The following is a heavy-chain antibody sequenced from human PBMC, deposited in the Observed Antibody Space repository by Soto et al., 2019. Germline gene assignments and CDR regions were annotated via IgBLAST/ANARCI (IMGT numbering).Heavy chain of an antibody. V-gene: IGHV4-61*01. D-gene: IGHD5-18*01. Sequence: WETLSLTCTFSGGYVSSGHYYWSWLRQTPGKGLEWIGYIYYSGNTNYNPSLKSRVIISVDTSKNLFSLKLTSVTAADTAVYYCARIPVDTSMIYWLDPWGQGTLVTFSS. J-gene: IGHJ5*02. CDR1: GGYVSSGHYY. CDR2: IYYSGNT. CDR3: ARIPVDTSMIYWLDP.